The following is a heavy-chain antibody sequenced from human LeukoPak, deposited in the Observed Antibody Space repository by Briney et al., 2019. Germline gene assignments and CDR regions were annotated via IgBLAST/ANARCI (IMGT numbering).Heavy chain of an antibody. Sequence: SETLSLTCTASGGSISSYYWSWIRQPPGKGLEWIGYIYYSGSTNYNPSLKSRVTISVDTSKNQFSLKLSSVTAADTAVYYCARGRGVPAAIRAIDYWGQGTLVTVSS. V-gene: IGHV4-59*08. CDR3: ARGRGVPAAIRAIDY. J-gene: IGHJ4*02. CDR1: GGSISSYY. CDR2: IYYSGST. D-gene: IGHD2-2*02.